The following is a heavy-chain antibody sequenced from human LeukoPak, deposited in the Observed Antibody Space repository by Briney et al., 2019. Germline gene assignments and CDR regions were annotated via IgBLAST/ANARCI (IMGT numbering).Heavy chain of an antibody. CDR1: GFTFSSYG. CDR3: AKDLWWELDY. D-gene: IGHD1-26*01. CDR2: VRSDGNDK. V-gene: IGHV3-30*02. J-gene: IGHJ4*02. Sequence: PGGSLRLSCAASGFTFSSYGMHWVRQAPGKGLEWVAFVRSDGNDKYYADSLKGRFTISRDNSENTMYLQMNSLRAEDTAVYYCAKDLWWELDYWGQGTLVTVSS.